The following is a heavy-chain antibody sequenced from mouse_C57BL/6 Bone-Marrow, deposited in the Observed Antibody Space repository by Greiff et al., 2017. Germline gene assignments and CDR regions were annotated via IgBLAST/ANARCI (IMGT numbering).Heavy chain of an antibody. Sequence: SGAELASPGASVTLSCKASGYTFTDHIMNWVKKRPGQGLEWIGRIYPVSGETNYNQKFMGKATFSVDRSSSTVYMVLNSLTSEDPAVYYCGRPILWFFYAMDYWGQGTSVTVSS. CDR2: IYPVSGET. V-gene: IGHV1-11*01. CDR3: GRPILWFFYAMDY. CDR1: GYTFTDHI. D-gene: IGHD2-3*01. J-gene: IGHJ4*01.